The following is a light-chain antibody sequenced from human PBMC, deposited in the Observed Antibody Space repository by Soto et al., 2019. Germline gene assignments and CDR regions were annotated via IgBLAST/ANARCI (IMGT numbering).Light chain of an antibody. V-gene: IGLV2-11*01. CDR3: CSYAGSYTHV. Sequence: QSALTQPRSVSGSPGQSVTISCTATSSDVDGYNYVSWYQQHPGKAPKLMIYDVSKRPSGVPDRFSGSKSGNTASLTISGLQAEDEADYYCCSYAGSYTHVFGTGTKVTVL. J-gene: IGLJ1*01. CDR2: DVS. CDR1: SSDVDGYNY.